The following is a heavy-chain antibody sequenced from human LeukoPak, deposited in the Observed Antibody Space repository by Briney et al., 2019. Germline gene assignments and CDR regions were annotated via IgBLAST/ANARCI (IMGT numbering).Heavy chain of an antibody. CDR1: GFTLSTYY. D-gene: IGHD5-12*01. J-gene: IGHJ4*02. Sequence: GGSLRLSCAASGFTLSTYYMNWVRQAPGKGLEWVSYISTSSTTTYNADSVEGRFTISRDNAKNSLYLQMNSLRAEDTAVYYCARAGSHRNSGYDYWGQGTLVTVSS. CDR2: ISTSSTTT. CDR3: ARAGSHRNSGYDY. V-gene: IGHV3-48*04.